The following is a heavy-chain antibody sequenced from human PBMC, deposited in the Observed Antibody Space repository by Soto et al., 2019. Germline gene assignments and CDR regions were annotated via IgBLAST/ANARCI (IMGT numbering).Heavy chain of an antibody. J-gene: IGHJ5*02. CDR2: IWYDGSNK. V-gene: IGHV3-33*01. CDR1: GFTFSSYG. Sequence: PGGSLRLSCAASGFTFSSYGMHWVRQAPGKGLEWVAVIWYDGSNKYYADSVKGRFTISRDNSKNTLYLQMNSLRAEDTAVYCCARAYSMVRGVIITWGWFDPWGQGTLVTVSS. D-gene: IGHD3-10*01. CDR3: ARAYSMVRGVIITWGWFDP.